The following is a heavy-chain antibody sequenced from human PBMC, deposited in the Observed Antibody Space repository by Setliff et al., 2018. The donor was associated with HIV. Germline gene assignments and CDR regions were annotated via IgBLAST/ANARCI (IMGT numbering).Heavy chain of an antibody. J-gene: IGHJ5*02. Sequence: PSETLSLTCTVSGGSISSYYWSWIRQPPGKGLEWIGHIYYSGSTNYNPSLKSRVAISVDTSKNQFSLQLNSVTAADTAVYYCARRRSGPQGWLLSNWFDAWGQGTLVTVSS. CDR2: IYYSGST. V-gene: IGHV4-59*08. CDR3: ARRRSGPQGWLLSNWFDA. CDR1: GGSISSYY. D-gene: IGHD3-3*01.